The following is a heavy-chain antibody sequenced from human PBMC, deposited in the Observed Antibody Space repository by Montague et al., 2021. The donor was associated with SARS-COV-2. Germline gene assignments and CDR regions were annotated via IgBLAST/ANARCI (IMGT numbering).Heavy chain of an antibody. J-gene: IGHJ4*02. V-gene: IGHV4-39*01. CDR2: ISHSGTT. CDR3: ARRSSGGARYDF. D-gene: IGHD2-15*01. Sequence: SETLSLTCTVSGGSIISPMYYWGWIRQSPGKQLEWIGSISHSGTTYYNPSLKSRVTISVDTSKNQFHLALTSATAADTAVYYCARRSSGGARYDFWGQGTLVAVSS. CDR1: GGSIISPMYY.